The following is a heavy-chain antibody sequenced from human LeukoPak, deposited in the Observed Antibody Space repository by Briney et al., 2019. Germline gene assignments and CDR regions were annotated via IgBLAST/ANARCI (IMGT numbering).Heavy chain of an antibody. D-gene: IGHD5-18*01. J-gene: IGHJ4*02. V-gene: IGHV3-23*01. CDR1: GFTFSSYA. CDR2: ITASGGNT. Sequence: GGSLRLSCAASGFTFSSYAMGWVRQAPGKGLEWVSAITASGGNTYYADSVKGRFTISRDNSKNTLYLQVNSLRAEDTAVYYCAKGNGYSYGRYYFDYWGQGTLVTVSS. CDR3: AKGNGYSYGRYYFDY.